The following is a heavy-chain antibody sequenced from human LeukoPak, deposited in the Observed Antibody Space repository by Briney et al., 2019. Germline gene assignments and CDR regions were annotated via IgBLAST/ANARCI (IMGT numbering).Heavy chain of an antibody. CDR2: NYPSDSDT. D-gene: IGHD6-6*01. CDR1: GTSFTTSL. V-gene: IGHV5-51*01. J-gene: IGHJ4*02. CDR3: ARPKYSSSLAFDY. Sequence: GESLDTSWQDPGTSFTTSLIVWVPQLPGKGRGGMGINYPSDSDTKYIPSFQGQVTISANKSITTAYLQWSSLKASDTAIYYCARPKYSSSLAFDYWGQGTPVTVSS.